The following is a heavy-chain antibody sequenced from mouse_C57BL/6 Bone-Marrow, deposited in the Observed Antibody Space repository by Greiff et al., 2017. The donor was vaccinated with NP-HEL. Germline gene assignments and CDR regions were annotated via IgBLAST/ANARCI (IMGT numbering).Heavy chain of an antibody. CDR2: IHPNSGST. CDR3: ARGTTVGGSFAY. Sequence: QVQLQQPGAELVKPGASVKLSCKASGYTFTSYWMHWVKQRPGQGLEWIGMIHPNSGSTNYNEKFKSKATLTADKSSSTAYMQLSSLTSEDSAVYYCARGTTVGGSFAYWGQGTLVTVSA. D-gene: IGHD1-1*01. CDR1: GYTFTSYW. V-gene: IGHV1-64*01. J-gene: IGHJ3*01.